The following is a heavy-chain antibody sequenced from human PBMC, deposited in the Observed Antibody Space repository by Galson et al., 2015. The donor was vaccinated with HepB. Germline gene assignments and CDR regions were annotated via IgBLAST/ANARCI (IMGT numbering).Heavy chain of an antibody. J-gene: IGHJ4*02. CDR2: IKSETGAGTT. Sequence: SLRLSCAASGLTFSNAWMNWVRQAPGKGLEWVGRIKSETGAGTTDYAAPVKGRFTLSRDDSKNTLYLQMNSLKTEDTAVYYCTTGVYDSGGVDYWGPGTLVTVSS. CDR3: TTGVYDSGGVDY. CDR1: GLTFSNAW. V-gene: IGHV3-15*01. D-gene: IGHD3-22*01.